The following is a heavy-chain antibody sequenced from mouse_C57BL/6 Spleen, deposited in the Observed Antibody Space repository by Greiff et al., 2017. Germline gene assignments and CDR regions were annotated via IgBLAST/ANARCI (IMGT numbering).Heavy chain of an antibody. D-gene: IGHD3-2*02. V-gene: IGHV1-64*01. CDR1: GYTFTSYW. Sequence: QVQLQQPGAELVKPGASVKLSCKASGYTFTSYWMHWVKQRPGQGLEWIGMIHPNSGSTNYNEKIKSKATLTVDKSSSTAYMQLSSLTSEDSAVYYCARSPSSDYGFAYWGQGTLVTVSA. CDR3: ARSPSSDYGFAY. CDR2: IHPNSGST. J-gene: IGHJ3*01.